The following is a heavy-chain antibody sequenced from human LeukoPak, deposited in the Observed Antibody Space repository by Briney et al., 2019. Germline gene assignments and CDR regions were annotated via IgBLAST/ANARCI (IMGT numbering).Heavy chain of an antibody. Sequence: GSLRLSCAASGFSFNYNWMSWVRQPPGKGLEWIGEINHSGSTNYNPSLKSRVTISVDTSKNQFSLKLSSVTAADTAVYYCARGPSSSWYRYYYYYMDVWGKGTTVTVSS. D-gene: IGHD6-13*01. J-gene: IGHJ6*03. V-gene: IGHV4-34*01. CDR2: INHSGST. CDR3: ARGPSSSWYRYYYYYMDV. CDR1: GFSFNYNW.